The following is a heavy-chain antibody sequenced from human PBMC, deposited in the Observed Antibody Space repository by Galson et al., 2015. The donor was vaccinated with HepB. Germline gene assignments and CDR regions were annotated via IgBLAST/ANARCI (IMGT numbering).Heavy chain of an antibody. V-gene: IGHV1-24*01. CDR2: SDREDYDT. Sequence: SVKVSCKVSGSTLTELSVHWVRQAPGKGLEWMGSSDREDYDTVYAENFEGRVTMTDDTSTDTTYMELSSLTSEDTAVYYCATNKAAVTHEGFNIWGHGTMVTVSS. J-gene: IGHJ3*02. CDR1: GSTLTELS. CDR3: ATNKAAVTHEGFNI. D-gene: IGHD4-11*01.